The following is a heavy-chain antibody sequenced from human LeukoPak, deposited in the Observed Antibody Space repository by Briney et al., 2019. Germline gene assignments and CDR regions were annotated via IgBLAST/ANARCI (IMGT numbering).Heavy chain of an antibody. Sequence: SQTLSLTCAISGDSVSTNSGAWTWIRQSPSRGLEWLGRTYYRSRWYNDFAVSVKSRATINPDTSKNQFSLHLNSVTPEDTAVYYCAREGSPSFEYWGQGSLVTVSS. CDR2: TYYRSRWYN. J-gene: IGHJ4*02. V-gene: IGHV6-1*01. CDR1: GDSVSTNSGA. CDR3: AREGSPSFEY. D-gene: IGHD3-10*01.